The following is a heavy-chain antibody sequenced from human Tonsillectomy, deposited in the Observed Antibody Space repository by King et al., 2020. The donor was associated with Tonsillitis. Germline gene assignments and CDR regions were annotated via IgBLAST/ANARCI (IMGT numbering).Heavy chain of an antibody. V-gene: IGHV5-51*01. D-gene: IGHD4-17*01. CDR3: ARPSRRPTVTKGAFTI. CDR1: GYTFTNYW. Sequence: QLVQSGAEVKKPGDSLKISCKGFGYTFTNYWIAWVRQMPGKGLEWMGIIYPGDFDIRYSPSFQGPVTISADTSISTAYLQWTSLKASDTAMYYCARPSRRPTVTKGAFTIWGQGTMVIVSS. J-gene: IGHJ3*02. CDR2: IYPGDFDI.